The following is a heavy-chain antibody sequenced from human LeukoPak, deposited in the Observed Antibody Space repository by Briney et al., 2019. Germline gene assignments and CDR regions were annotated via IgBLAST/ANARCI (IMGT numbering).Heavy chain of an antibody. V-gene: IGHV3-23*01. CDR2: ISGDGGSP. CDR1: GFTFSTYA. CDR3: AKRPDCSTTNCFRFEY. D-gene: IGHD2-2*01. Sequence: PGGSLRLSCAASGFTFSTYAMSWVRQAPGQGLEWVSSISGDGGSPYYAESVKGRFTISRDNSKNTLYLQMNSLSAEDTAVYYCAKRPDCSTTNCFRFEYWGQGTLVTVSS. J-gene: IGHJ4*02.